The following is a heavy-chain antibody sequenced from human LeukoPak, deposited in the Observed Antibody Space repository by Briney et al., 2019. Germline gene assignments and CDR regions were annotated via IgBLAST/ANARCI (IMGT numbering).Heavy chain of an antibody. CDR3: ARPGIAVAGSWFDP. D-gene: IGHD6-19*01. CDR1: GFTFSSYG. J-gene: IGHJ5*02. CDR2: IYYSGST. V-gene: IGHV4-39*07. Sequence: GSLRLSCAASGFTFSSYGMHWVRQAPGKGLEWIGSIYYSGSTYYNPSLKSRVTISVDTSKNQFSLKLSSVTAADTAVYYCARPGIAVAGSWFDPWGQGTLVTVSS.